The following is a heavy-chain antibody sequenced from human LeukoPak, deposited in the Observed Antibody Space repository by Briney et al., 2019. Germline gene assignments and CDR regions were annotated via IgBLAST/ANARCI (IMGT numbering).Heavy chain of an antibody. V-gene: IGHV3-21*01. J-gene: IGHJ4*02. D-gene: IGHD1-26*01. Sequence: PGGSLRLSCAASGFTVSERYMDWVRQAPGKGLEWVSSISSSSSYIYYADSVKGRFTISRDNAKNSLYLQMNSLRAEDTAVYYCARAVGSSFDYWGQGTLVTVSS. CDR2: ISSSSSYI. CDR1: GFTVSERY. CDR3: ARAVGSSFDY.